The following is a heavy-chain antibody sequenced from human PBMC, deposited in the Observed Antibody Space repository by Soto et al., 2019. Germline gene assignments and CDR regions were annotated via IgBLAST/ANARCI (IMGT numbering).Heavy chain of an antibody. CDR2: INAGYGNT. J-gene: IGHJ4*02. CDR3: ARDTGDGTFDF. D-gene: IGHD7-27*01. CDR1: GYTFSSYA. Sequence: QVHHVQSGAEVRKPGASVKVSCKASGYTFSSYAMHWVRQAPGQRLEWMGWINAGYGNTKSSQKFQDRVTISRDTSASTAYMELTSLRSEDTAVYYCARDTGDGTFDFWGQGTLVTVSS. V-gene: IGHV1-3*01.